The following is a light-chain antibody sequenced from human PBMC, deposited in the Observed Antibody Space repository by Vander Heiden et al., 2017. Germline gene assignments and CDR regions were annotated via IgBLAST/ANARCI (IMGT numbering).Light chain of an antibody. CDR2: DAS. Sequence: EIVLTQSPATLSLSPGERATLSCRASQSVSSYLAWYQQKPGQAPRLLIYDASNSATGIPARFSGSGSGTDFTLTISSLEPEDFAVYYCQQRSGFTFGPGTKVDIK. CDR1: QSVSSY. V-gene: IGKV3-11*01. CDR3: QQRSGFT. J-gene: IGKJ3*01.